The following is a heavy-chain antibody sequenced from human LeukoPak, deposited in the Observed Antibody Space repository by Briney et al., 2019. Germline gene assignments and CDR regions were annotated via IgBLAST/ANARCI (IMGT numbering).Heavy chain of an antibody. CDR1: GFTFSSYS. CDR2: ISSSSSYI. CDR3: AREEKLVAATLYYYYYMDV. V-gene: IGHV3-21*01. J-gene: IGHJ6*03. Sequence: PGGSLRLSCAASGFTFSSYSMNWVRQAPGKGLEWVSSISSSSSYIYYADSVKGRFTISRDNAKNSLYLQMNSLRAEDTAVYYCAREEKLVAATLYYYYYMDVWGKGTTVTVSS. D-gene: IGHD2-15*01.